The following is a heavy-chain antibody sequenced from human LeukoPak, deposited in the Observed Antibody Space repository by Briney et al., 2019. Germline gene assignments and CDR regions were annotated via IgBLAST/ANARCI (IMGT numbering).Heavy chain of an antibody. CDR2: ISGSDGST. V-gene: IGHV3-23*01. CDR3: AKARPVEWELSYIYQDFDY. J-gene: IGHJ4*02. CDR1: GFTISIYA. D-gene: IGHD3-3*01. Sequence: GGSLRLSCAASGFTISIYAMNGVRQAPGKGLEWVSLISGSDGSTYYADSVKGRFTISRDNSKNTVYLQMNSLRAEDTAVYYCAKARPVEWELSYIYQDFDYWGQGTLVTVSS.